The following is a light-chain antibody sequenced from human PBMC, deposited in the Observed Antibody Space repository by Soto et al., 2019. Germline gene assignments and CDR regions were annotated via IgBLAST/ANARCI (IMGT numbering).Light chain of an antibody. CDR1: SSDVGGYNY. V-gene: IGLV2-14*01. Sequence: QSALTQPASVSASPGQSITISCTGTSSDVGGYNYVSWYQQHPGKAPKVMIYDVSNRPSGVSNRSSGSKSGNTASLTISGLQAEDEADYYCSSYTSSSTPAYVFGTGTKVTVL. CDR3: SSYTSSSTPAYV. J-gene: IGLJ1*01. CDR2: DVS.